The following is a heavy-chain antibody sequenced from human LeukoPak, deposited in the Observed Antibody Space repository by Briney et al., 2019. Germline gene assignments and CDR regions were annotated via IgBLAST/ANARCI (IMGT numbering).Heavy chain of an antibody. CDR3: ARDFYGDDGHHPFDY. Sequence: SETLSLTCSVSGGSISNYYWNWLRQPAGKGLEWIGRIYASGSTNYNPSLKSRVTISMDKSKNQFSLNLKSVTAADTAFYYCARDFYGDDGHHPFDYWGQGIQVTVSS. CDR1: GGSISNYY. J-gene: IGHJ4*02. D-gene: IGHD2/OR15-2a*01. CDR2: IYASGST. V-gene: IGHV4-4*07.